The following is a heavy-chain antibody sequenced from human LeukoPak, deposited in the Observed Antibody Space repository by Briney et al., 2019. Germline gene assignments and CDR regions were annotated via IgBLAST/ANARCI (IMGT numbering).Heavy chain of an antibody. V-gene: IGHV3-74*01. Sequence: GGSLRLSCAASGFIFSNCWIVWVRQAPGSGLVWVSHISSDGSISAHADSVKGRFTISRDNSKNILYLQMNSLRADDTAVYYCARGKYYGMDVWGQGTTVIVSS. CDR3: ARGKYYGMDV. CDR2: ISSDGSIS. J-gene: IGHJ6*02. CDR1: GFIFSNCW.